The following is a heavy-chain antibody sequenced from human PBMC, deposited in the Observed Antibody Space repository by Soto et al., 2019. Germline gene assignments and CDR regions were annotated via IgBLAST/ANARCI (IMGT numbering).Heavy chain of an antibody. CDR2: ISFDGTKQ. D-gene: IGHD3-22*01. CDR1: GFTFYSYG. V-gene: IGHV3-30*03. Sequence: GGSLRLSCAASGFTFYSYGFHWVRQAPGKGLEWVAVISFDGTKQYFADSVKGRVTISRDNSKNTLYLQMGSLRAEDMAVYYCARSSDYYDSSGYEFDYWGQGTLVTVSS. J-gene: IGHJ4*02. CDR3: ARSSDYYDSSGYEFDY.